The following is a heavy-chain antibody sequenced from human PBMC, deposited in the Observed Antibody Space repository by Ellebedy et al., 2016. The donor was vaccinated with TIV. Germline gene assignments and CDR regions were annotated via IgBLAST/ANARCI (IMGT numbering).Heavy chain of an antibody. J-gene: IGHJ4*02. V-gene: IGHV3-53*01. D-gene: IGHD6-19*01. CDR1: GFTVSSNY. CDR3: AGGISVAGTSLGF. Sequence: GGSLRLSCAASGFTVSSNYMSWVRQAPGRGLEWVSTIYSSGGTYYAGSVKGRFTISRDNSKNTLYLQMNSLRAEDTAVYYCAGGISVAGTSLGFWGQGTLVTGSS. CDR2: IYSSGGT.